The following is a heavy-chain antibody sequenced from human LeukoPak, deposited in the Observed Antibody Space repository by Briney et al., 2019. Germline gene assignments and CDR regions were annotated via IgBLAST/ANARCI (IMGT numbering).Heavy chain of an antibody. CDR1: GFTFSNYW. V-gene: IGHV3-7*01. D-gene: IGHD2-2*01. J-gene: IGHJ3*02. Sequence: GGSLRLSCAASGFTFSNYWMSWVRQAPGKGLEWVANIKKDGSDTYYVDSVKGRFTISRDNAKNSLYLQMNSLRAEDTAVYYCARDIVVIPTAMEGHDAFDIWGQGTMVTVSS. CDR2: IKKDGSDT. CDR3: ARDIVVIPTAMEGHDAFDI.